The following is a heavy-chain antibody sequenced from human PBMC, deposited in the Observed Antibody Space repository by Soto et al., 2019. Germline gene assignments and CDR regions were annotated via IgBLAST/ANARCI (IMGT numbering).Heavy chain of an antibody. CDR2: INHSGST. V-gene: IGHV4-34*01. CDR3: ATRGHGFDY. Sequence: SETLSLTCAVYGGSFSGYYWSWIRQPPGKGLEWIGEINHSGSTNYNPSLKSRVTISVDTSKNHFSLKLSSVTAADTAVYYCATRGHGFDYWGQGTLVTVSS. CDR1: GGSFSGYY. J-gene: IGHJ4*02. D-gene: IGHD3-10*01.